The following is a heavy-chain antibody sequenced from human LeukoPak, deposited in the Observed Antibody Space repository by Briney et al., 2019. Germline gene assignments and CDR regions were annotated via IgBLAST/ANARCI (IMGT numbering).Heavy chain of an antibody. CDR2: IYTSGST. J-gene: IGHJ6*03. CDR1: GGSISSGSYY. Sequence: PSETLSLTCTVSGGSISSGSYYWSWIRQPAGKGLEWIGRIYTSGSTNYNPSLKSRVTISVDTSKNQFSLKLSSVTAADTAVYYCARDLGGYYYYMDVWGKGTTVTISS. V-gene: IGHV4-61*02. CDR3: ARDLGGYYYYMDV.